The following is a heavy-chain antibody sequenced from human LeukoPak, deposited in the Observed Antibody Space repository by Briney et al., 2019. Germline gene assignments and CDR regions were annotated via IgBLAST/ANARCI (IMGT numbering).Heavy chain of an antibody. V-gene: IGHV3-66*01. CDR1: GFTVSSNY. J-gene: IGHJ4*02. CDR2: IYSGGST. D-gene: IGHD6-19*01. CDR3: ARVRSVAGIHYDY. Sequence: GGSLRLSCSASGFTVSSNYMSWVRQGPGEGLEWVSVIYSGGSTYYADSVKGRFTISRDNSKNTLYLQMNSLRAEDTAVYYCARVRSVAGIHYDYWGQGTLVTVSS.